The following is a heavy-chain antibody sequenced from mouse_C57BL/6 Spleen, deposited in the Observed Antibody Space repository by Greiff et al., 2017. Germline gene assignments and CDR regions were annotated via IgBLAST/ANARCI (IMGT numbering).Heavy chain of an antibody. J-gene: IGHJ3*01. V-gene: IGHV1-42*01. CDR3: ARGLTGTGRCAY. CDR1: GYSFTGYY. Sequence: VQLQQSGPELVKPGASVTISCKASGYSFTGYYMNWVKQSPDKSLEWIGEINPSTGGTTYNQKFKAKATLTVDKSSSTAYMQLESLTSEDSAVNDCARGLTGTGRCAYGGRGTLDTVCA. CDR2: INPSTGGT. D-gene: IGHD4-1*01.